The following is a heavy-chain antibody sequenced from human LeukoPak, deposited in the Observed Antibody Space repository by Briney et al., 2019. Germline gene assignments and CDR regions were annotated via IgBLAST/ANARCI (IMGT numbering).Heavy chain of an antibody. D-gene: IGHD6-19*01. J-gene: IGHJ5*02. Sequence: PSGTLSLTCAVSGGSISSSNWWSWVRQPPGKGLEWIGEIYHSGSTNYNPSLKSRVTISVDKSKNQFSLKLSSVTAADTAVYYCARSYSSGWYGHWFDPWGQGTLVTVSS. CDR3: ARSYSSGWYGHWFDP. CDR1: GGSISSSNW. CDR2: IYHSGST. V-gene: IGHV4-4*02.